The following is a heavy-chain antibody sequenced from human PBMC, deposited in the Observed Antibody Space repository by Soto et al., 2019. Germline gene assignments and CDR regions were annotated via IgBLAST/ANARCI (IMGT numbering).Heavy chain of an antibody. CDR2: ISTYNGDT. Sequence: QVQLVQSGAEVKKPGASVTVSCKVSGYTFNTYGISWVRQAPGQGLEWMGWISTYNGDTNYAQKLQGRFTMTTDTSTSTAYMELRSLRSDDTAVYYCARDVGNGYGYGYGYCGQGTLVTVSS. D-gene: IGHD5-18*01. CDR3: ARDVGNGYGYGYGY. CDR1: GYTFNTYG. J-gene: IGHJ4*02. V-gene: IGHV1-18*01.